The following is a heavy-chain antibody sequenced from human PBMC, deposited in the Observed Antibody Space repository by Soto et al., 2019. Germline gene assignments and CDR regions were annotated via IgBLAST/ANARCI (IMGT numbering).Heavy chain of an antibody. J-gene: IGHJ4*02. Sequence: PGGSLRLSCAASGFTFDDYAMHWVRQAPGKGLEWVSGISWNSGSIGYADSVKGRFTISRDSSRNTLFLQLNSLRAEDTAVYYCAKEFGSTWIDHWGEGTLVTVS. CDR1: GFTFDDYA. CDR3: AKEFGSTWIDH. V-gene: IGHV3-9*01. D-gene: IGHD6-13*01. CDR2: ISWNSGSI.